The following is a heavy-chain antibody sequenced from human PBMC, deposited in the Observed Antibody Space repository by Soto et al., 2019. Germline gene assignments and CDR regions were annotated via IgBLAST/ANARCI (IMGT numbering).Heavy chain of an antibody. D-gene: IGHD6-6*01. CDR2: IYYSGST. CDR3: ARGDSSSVDYYYGMDV. Sequence: SETLSLTCTVSGGSISSYYWSWIRQPPGKGLEWIGYIYYSGSTNCNPSLKSRVTISVDTSKNQFSLKLSSVTAADTAVYYCARGDSSSVDYYYGMDVWGQGTTVTVS. J-gene: IGHJ6*02. CDR1: GGSISSYY. V-gene: IGHV4-59*01.